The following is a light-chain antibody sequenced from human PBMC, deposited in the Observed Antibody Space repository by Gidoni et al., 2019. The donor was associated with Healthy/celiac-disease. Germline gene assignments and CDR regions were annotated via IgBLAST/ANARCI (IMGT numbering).Light chain of an antibody. CDR3: QQSYSPLT. Sequence: DIQMTQSPSSLSASVGDRVTITCRASQSISSYLNWYQQKPGKAPKLLIYAASSLQSGVPSRFSGSGSGTDFTLTISSLQPEDFATYYCQQSYSPLTFXGXTKVXIK. CDR2: AAS. V-gene: IGKV1-39*01. J-gene: IGKJ4*01. CDR1: QSISSY.